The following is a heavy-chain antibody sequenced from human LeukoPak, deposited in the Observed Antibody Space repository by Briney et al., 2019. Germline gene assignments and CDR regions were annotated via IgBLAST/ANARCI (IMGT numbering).Heavy chain of an antibody. J-gene: IGHJ6*02. CDR1: GFTFSSYG. Sequence: GGSLRLSCAASGFTFSSYGMHWVRQAPGKGLEWVAVIWYDGSNKYYADSVKGRLTISRDNSKNTLCLQMNSLRAEDTAVYYCARDCTNGVCPIYYYYGMDVWGQGTTVTVSS. V-gene: IGHV3-33*01. CDR3: ARDCTNGVCPIYYYYGMDV. D-gene: IGHD2-8*01. CDR2: IWYDGSNK.